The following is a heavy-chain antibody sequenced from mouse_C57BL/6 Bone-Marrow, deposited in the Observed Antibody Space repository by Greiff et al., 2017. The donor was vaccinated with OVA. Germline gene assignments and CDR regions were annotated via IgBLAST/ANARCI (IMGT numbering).Heavy chain of an antibody. CDR2: IDPENGDT. V-gene: IGHV14-4*01. CDR3: AIGNPYAMDY. Sequence: EVQLQQSGAELVRPGASVKLSCTASGFNIKDDYMHWVKQRPEQGLEWIGWIDPENGDTEYASKFQGKATITADTSTNTAYLQLSSLTSEDTAVYYCAIGNPYAMDYWGQGTSVTVSS. CDR1: GFNIKDDY. D-gene: IGHD2-1*01. J-gene: IGHJ4*01.